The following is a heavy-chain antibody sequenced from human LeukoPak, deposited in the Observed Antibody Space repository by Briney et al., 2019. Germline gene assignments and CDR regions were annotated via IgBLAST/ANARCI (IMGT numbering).Heavy chain of an antibody. CDR3: AKDPAAGINWFDP. CDR1: GFTFSSYA. D-gene: IGHD6-13*01. CDR2: ISGSGGKT. Sequence: GGSLRLSCAASGFTFSSYAMSWVRQAPGKGLEWVSAISGSGGKTYYADSVKGRFTISRDNSKNTLYLQMNSLRAEDTAAYYRAKDPAAGINWFDPWGQGTLVTVSS. J-gene: IGHJ5*02. V-gene: IGHV3-23*01.